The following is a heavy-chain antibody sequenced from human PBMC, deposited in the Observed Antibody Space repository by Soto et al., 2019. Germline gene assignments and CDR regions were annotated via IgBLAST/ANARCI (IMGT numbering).Heavy chain of an antibody. J-gene: IGHJ5*01. D-gene: IGHD3-22*01. CDR2: IYYTGGT. CDR1: GDSINTDCY. Sequence: SETRSLTWAVSGDSINTDCYWSLIRQPPGKGRECIGHIYYTGGTFYSPSLKSRLALSVDTSKNQFSLRLSSVTAADTAVYYCARDTASKDYDSHSYYPHFDSWGQGALVTVSS. CDR3: ARDTASKDYDSHSYYPHFDS. V-gene: IGHV4-30-4*01.